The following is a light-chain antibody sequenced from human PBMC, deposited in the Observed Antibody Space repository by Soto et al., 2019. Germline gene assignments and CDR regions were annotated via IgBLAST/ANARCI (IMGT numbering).Light chain of an antibody. CDR3: QQFGSSPPWT. J-gene: IGKJ1*01. Sequence: EIVLTQSPGTLSLSPGERATLSCRASQSVSSNYLGWYQQKPGQPPRLLIYGASSRATGIPDRFSGSGSGTDFTLTISRLEPEDFALYYCQQFGSSPPWTFGQGTKVEIK. CDR2: GAS. CDR1: QSVSSNY. V-gene: IGKV3-20*01.